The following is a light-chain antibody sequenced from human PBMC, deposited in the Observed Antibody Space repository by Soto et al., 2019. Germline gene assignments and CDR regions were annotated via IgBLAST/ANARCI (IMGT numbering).Light chain of an antibody. CDR1: QGVSDF. Sequence: EIILTQSPATLSLSPGERVTLSCRTSQGVSDFLAWYQQKPGQAPRLLIYGASNRATGIPARFSGSGSGTDFTLTISSLEPEDFAVYYCQQYGRSPFTFGPGTKVDIK. J-gene: IGKJ3*01. CDR2: GAS. V-gene: IGKV3-11*01. CDR3: QQYGRSPFT.